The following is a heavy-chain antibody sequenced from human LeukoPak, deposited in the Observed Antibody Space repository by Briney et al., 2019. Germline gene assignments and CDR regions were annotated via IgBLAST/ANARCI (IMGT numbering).Heavy chain of an antibody. CDR3: ARDHSSSWFLWFDP. CDR2: IYTSGST. D-gene: IGHD6-13*01. CDR1: GGSISSGSYY. Sequence: SQTLSLTCTVSGGSISSGSYYWSWIRQPAGKGLEWIGRIYTSGSTNYNPSLKSRVTISVDTSKNQFSLKLSSVTAADTAVYYCARDHSSSWFLWFDPWGQGTLVTVSS. J-gene: IGHJ5*02. V-gene: IGHV4-61*02.